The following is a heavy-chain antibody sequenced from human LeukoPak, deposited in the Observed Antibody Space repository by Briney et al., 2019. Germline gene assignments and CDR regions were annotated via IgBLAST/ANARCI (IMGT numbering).Heavy chain of an antibody. V-gene: IGHV4-59*08. CDR1: GVSIYSYY. CDR3: ATGRSIRYFDY. D-gene: IGHD3-3*01. CDR2: IHYSGSS. J-gene: IGHJ4*02. Sequence: SETLSLTCTVSGVSIYSYYWNWIRQSPGKGLEWIGYIHYSGSSSYDPSLKSRVTISVDTSKSQFSLTLTSATAAGTAVYYCATGRSIRYFDYWGQGTLLTVSS.